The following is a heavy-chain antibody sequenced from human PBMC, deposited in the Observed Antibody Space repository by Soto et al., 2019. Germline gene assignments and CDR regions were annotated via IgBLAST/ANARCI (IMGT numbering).Heavy chain of an antibody. Sequence: SETLSLTCTVSGGSIDRSNYYWDWLRQPPGKGLEWIGTTYYNGNAYYNPSLKSRVTMSVDTSKNQFSLKLISVTAADTAVYYCARHFVAVVIKGWGYWGKGTLVTVSS. CDR1: GGSIDRSNYY. CDR2: TYYNGNA. D-gene: IGHD3-22*01. CDR3: ARHFVAVVIKGWGY. V-gene: IGHV4-39*01. J-gene: IGHJ4*02.